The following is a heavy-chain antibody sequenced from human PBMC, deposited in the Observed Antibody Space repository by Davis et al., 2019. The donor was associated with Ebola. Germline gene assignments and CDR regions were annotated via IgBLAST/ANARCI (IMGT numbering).Heavy chain of an antibody. J-gene: IGHJ6*02. D-gene: IGHD1-26*01. CDR3: ALSGSYYPHDMDV. CDR1: GGSVSIGSYY. CDR2: IYYSGST. V-gene: IGHV4-61*01. Sequence: MPSETLSLTCTVSGGSVSIGSYYWSWLRQPPGKGLEWIGYIYYSGSTNYNPSLKSRVTISVDTSKNQFSLKLSYVTAADTAVYYCALSGSYYPHDMDVWGLGTTVTVSS.